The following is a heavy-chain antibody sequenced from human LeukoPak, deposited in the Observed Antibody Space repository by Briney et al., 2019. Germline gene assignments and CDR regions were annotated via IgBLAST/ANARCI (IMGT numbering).Heavy chain of an antibody. V-gene: IGHV4-39*01. Sequence: SETLSLTCTVSGGSISSSRYYWGWIRQPPGQGLEWIGSIYYSGSTYYNPSLKSRVTISVDTSKNQFSLKLSSVTAADTAVYYCARSDTAMVLDYWGQGTLVTVSS. D-gene: IGHD5-18*01. CDR2: IYYSGST. J-gene: IGHJ4*02. CDR3: ARSDTAMVLDY. CDR1: GGSISSSRYY.